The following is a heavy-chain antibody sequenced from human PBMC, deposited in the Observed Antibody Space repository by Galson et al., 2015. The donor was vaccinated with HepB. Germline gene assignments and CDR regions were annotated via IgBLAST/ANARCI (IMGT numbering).Heavy chain of an antibody. J-gene: IGHJ4*02. CDR1: GYSFINYW. V-gene: IGHV5-51*01. Sequence: QSGAEVKKPGESLRVSCKGSGYSFINYWIGWVRQMPGKGLEWMGMIHPGDSDIRYSPSFRGQVTISADQSISTAYLQWSTLKASDSAMYYCMRLGLTGGPTPLDYWGQGTRVTVSS. CDR2: IHPGDSDI. CDR3: MRLGLTGGPTPLDY. D-gene: IGHD1-14*01.